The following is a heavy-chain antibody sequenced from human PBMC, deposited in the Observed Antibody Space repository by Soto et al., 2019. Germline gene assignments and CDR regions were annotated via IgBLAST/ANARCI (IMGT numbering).Heavy chain of an antibody. Sequence: GGSLRLSCAVSGFSFSSYWMSWVRQAPGRWLEWVATIAHDGSEKFYVDSVKGRFTISRGNTKNSLYLQMSSLRAEDTALYYCARDSNAHFDSWGQGTMVTVSS. J-gene: IGHJ4*02. D-gene: IGHD7-27*01. CDR3: ARDSNAHFDS. CDR1: GFSFSSYW. CDR2: IAHDGSEK. V-gene: IGHV3-7*01.